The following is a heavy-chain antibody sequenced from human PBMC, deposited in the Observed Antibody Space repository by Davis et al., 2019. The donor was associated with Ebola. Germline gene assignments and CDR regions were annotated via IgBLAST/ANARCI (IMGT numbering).Heavy chain of an antibody. CDR2: IYYSGST. D-gene: IGHD3-22*01. CDR3: ARGDDSSGFYYYYGMDV. Sequence: SETLSLTCTVSGDSISSGHYYWSWIRQPPGKGLEWIGNIYYSGSTYYNPSLKSRVTISVDTSKNQFSLKLSSVTAADTAVYYCARGDDSSGFYYYYGMDVWGKGTTVTVSS. J-gene: IGHJ6*04. CDR1: GDSISSGHYY. V-gene: IGHV4-30-4*01.